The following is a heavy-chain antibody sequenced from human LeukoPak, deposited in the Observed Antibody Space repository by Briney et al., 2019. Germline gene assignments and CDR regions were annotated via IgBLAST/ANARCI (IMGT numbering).Heavy chain of an antibody. D-gene: IGHD3-22*01. V-gene: IGHV1-69*04. CDR3: ARDADPYDSSGYYDY. CDR2: IISILGIA. J-gene: IGHJ4*02. CDR1: GGTFSSYA. Sequence: ASVKVSCKASGGTFSSYAISWVRQAPGQGLEWMGRIISILGIANYAQKFQGRVTITADKSTSTAYMELSSLRSEDTAVYYCARDADPYDSSGYYDYWGQGTLVTVSS.